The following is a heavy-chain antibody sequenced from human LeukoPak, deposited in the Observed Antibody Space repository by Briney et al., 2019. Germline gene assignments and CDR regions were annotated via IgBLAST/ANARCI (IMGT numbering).Heavy chain of an antibody. Sequence: ASVKVSCKASGYTFTSYYMHWVRQAPGQGLEWMGIINPSGGSTSYAQKFQGRVTMTRDTSTSTVYMELSSLRSEDTAVYYCARDMVREHYYYYGMDVWGQGTTVTVSS. D-gene: IGHD3-10*01. J-gene: IGHJ6*02. CDR2: INPSGGST. V-gene: IGHV1-46*01. CDR3: ARDMVREHYYYYGMDV. CDR1: GYTFTSYY.